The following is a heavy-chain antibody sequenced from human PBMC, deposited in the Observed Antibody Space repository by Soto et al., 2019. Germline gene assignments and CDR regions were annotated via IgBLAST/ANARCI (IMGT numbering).Heavy chain of an antibody. Sequence: SETLSLTCAVSGGSISSSNWWSWVRQPPGKGLEWIGEIYHSGSTNYNPSLKSRVTISVDKAKNQFSLKLSPVTAADTAVYYCEIRRYSSGWYFDYWGQGTLVTVSS. J-gene: IGHJ4*02. CDR2: IYHSGST. CDR1: GGSISSSNW. CDR3: EIRRYSSGWYFDY. D-gene: IGHD6-19*01. V-gene: IGHV4-4*02.